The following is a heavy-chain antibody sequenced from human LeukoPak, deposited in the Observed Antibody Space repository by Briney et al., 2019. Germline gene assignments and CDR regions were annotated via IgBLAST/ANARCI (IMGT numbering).Heavy chain of an antibody. Sequence: SETLSLTCAVYGGSFSGYCWSWIRQPPGKGLEWIGEINHSGSTNYNPSLKSRVTISVDTSKNQFSPKLSSVTAADTAVYYCARGPAMVRGVNWFDPWGQGTLVTVSS. CDR2: INHSGST. V-gene: IGHV4-34*01. CDR1: GGSFSGYC. CDR3: ARGPAMVRGVNWFDP. D-gene: IGHD3-10*01. J-gene: IGHJ5*02.